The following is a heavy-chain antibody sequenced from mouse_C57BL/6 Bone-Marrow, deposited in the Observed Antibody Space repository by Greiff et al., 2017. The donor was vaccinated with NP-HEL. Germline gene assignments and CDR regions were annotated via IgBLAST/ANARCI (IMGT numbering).Heavy chain of an antibody. CDR1: GYTFTSYG. CDR2: IYPRSGNT. J-gene: IGHJ1*03. V-gene: IGHV1-81*01. D-gene: IGHD2-4*01. CDR3: ARRDYDCPYFDV. Sequence: QVQLQQSGAELARPGASVKLSCKASGYTFTSYGISWVKQRTGQGLEWIGEIYPRSGNTYYNEKFKGKAKLTADKSSSTAYMELRSLTSEDSAVYFCARRDYDCPYFDVWGTGTTVTVSS.